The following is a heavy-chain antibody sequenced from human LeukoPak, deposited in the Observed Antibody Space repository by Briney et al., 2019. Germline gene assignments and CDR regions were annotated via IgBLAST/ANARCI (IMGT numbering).Heavy chain of an antibody. CDR2: INSDGSSP. CDR1: GFTFSSNW. J-gene: IGHJ4*02. D-gene: IGHD3-16*01. Sequence: GGSLRLSCAASGFTFSSNWMHWVRQAPGKGLVSVSRINSDGSSPTYADSVKGRFTISRDNAKNTLSLQMNSLRAEDTAVYYCARGPMPGEYYFDYWGQGTLVTVSS. CDR3: ARGPMPGEYYFDY. V-gene: IGHV3-74*01.